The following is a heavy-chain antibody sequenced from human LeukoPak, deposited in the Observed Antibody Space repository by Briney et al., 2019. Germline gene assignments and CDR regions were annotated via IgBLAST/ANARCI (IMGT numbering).Heavy chain of an antibody. CDR2: INPNSGGT. CDR3: ARGGHNYDSSGNYYTHYSDY. CDR1: GYTFTSYG. J-gene: IGHJ4*02. V-gene: IGHV1-2*02. Sequence: GASVKVSCKASGYTFTSYGISWVRQAPGQGLEWMGWINPNSGGTNSAQKFEGRVTMTRDTSINTAYMEMRRLRSDDTAVYFCARGGHNYDSSGNYYTHYSDYWGQGTLVTVSS. D-gene: IGHD3-22*01.